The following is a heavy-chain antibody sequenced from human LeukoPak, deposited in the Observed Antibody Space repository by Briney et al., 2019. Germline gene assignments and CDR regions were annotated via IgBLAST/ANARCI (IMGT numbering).Heavy chain of an antibody. CDR2: IRYDGSNK. Sequence: PGGSLRLSCAGSDFTFNKYNIHWVRQAPGKGLEWVAFIRYDGSNKYYADSVKGRFTISRDNSKNTLYLQMNSLRAEDTAVYYCAKDRGGGPDYWGQGTLVTVSS. D-gene: IGHD3-16*01. V-gene: IGHV3-30*02. J-gene: IGHJ4*02. CDR3: AKDRGGGPDY. CDR1: DFTFNKYN.